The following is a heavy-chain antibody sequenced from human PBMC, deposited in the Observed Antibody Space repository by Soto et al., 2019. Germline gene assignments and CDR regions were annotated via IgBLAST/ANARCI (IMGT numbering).Heavy chain of an antibody. Sequence: PGGSLRLSCSASGFTFSDYYMSWIRQAPGKGLEWVSYISSSGSTIYYADSVKGRFTISRDNAKNSLYLQMNSLRAEDTAVYYCARGEVVSWRFVDQQLVPWYYYGMDVWGQGTTVTVPS. J-gene: IGHJ6*02. D-gene: IGHD6-13*01. CDR2: ISSSGSTI. CDR3: ARGEVVSWRFVDQQLVPWYYYGMDV. CDR1: GFTFSDYY. V-gene: IGHV3-11*01.